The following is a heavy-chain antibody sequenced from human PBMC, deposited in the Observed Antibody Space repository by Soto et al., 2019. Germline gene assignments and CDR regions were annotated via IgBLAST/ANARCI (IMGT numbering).Heavy chain of an antibody. V-gene: IGHV3-48*02. D-gene: IGHD6-19*01. CDR1: GFTFSSYS. J-gene: IGHJ5*02. CDR3: AREAVAVLNWFDP. Sequence: EVQLVESGGGLVQPGGSLRISCAASGFTFSSYSMNWVRQAPGKGLEWVSYISSSSSTIYYADSVKGRFTISRDNAKNSLYLQMNSLRDEDTAVYYCAREAVAVLNWFDPWGQGTLVTVSS. CDR2: ISSSSSTI.